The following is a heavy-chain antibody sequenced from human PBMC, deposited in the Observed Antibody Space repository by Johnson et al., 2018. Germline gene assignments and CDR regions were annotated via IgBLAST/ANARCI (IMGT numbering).Heavy chain of an antibody. J-gene: IGHJ6*02. Sequence: EVQLLESGGGLVQPGGSLRLSCAASGFTFSSYAMSWVRQAPGKGLEWVSAISGSGGSTYYADSVKGRFTISRDNSKNTLYLQMNSLRAEDTAVYYCAKGLDIVVVPAAGRWYYYGMDVWGQGTTVTVSS. CDR3: AKGLDIVVVPAAGRWYYYGMDV. CDR1: GFTFSSYA. V-gene: IGHV3-23*01. CDR2: ISGSGGST. D-gene: IGHD2-2*03.